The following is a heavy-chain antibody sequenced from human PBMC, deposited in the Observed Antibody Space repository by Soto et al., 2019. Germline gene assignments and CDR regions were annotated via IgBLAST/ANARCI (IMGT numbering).Heavy chain of an antibody. Sequence: QVQLQESGPGLVKPSETLSLTCTVSGGSISSYYWSWIRQPPGKGLEWIGYIYYSGSTNYNPSLKSRVTISVDTSTNQFSLKLSSVTSADTAVYYCARDRGLRFSHDYYGMDVWGQGTTVPVS. V-gene: IGHV4-59*01. CDR2: IYYSGST. D-gene: IGHD3-3*01. CDR3: ARDRGLRFSHDYYGMDV. CDR1: GGSISSYY. J-gene: IGHJ6*02.